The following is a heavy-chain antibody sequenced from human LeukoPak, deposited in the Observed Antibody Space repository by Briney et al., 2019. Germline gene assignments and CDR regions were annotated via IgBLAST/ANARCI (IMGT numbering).Heavy chain of an antibody. Sequence: SETLSLTCTVSGGSISSGDYYWSWIRQPPGKGLEWIGYIYYSGSTYYNPSLKSRVTISVDTSKNQFSLKLSSVTAADTAVYYCAGEALSYYDSSGYYEDYFDYWGQGTLVTVSS. D-gene: IGHD3-22*01. CDR1: GGSISSGDYY. V-gene: IGHV4-30-4*01. CDR2: IYYSGST. J-gene: IGHJ4*02. CDR3: AGEALSYYDSSGYYEDYFDY.